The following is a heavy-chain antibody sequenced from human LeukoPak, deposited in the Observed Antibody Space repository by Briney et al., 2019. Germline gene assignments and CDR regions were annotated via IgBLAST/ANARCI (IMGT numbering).Heavy chain of an antibody. D-gene: IGHD3-3*01. CDR3: ARQSRFLEWLLTEEFDY. Sequence: GESLKISCKGSGYSFTSYWIGWVRQMPGKGLEWMGIIYPGDSDTRYSPSFQGQVTISADKSISTAYLQWSSLKASDTAMYYCARQSRFLEWLLTEEFDYWGQGTLVTVSP. V-gene: IGHV5-51*01. J-gene: IGHJ4*02. CDR1: GYSFTSYW. CDR2: IYPGDSDT.